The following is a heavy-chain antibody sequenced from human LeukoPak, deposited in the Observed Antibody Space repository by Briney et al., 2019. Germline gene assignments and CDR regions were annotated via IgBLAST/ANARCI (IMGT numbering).Heavy chain of an antibody. CDR1: GFTFSSYS. V-gene: IGHV3-48*01. CDR2: ISSSSSTI. CDR3: ARAPMATITFSDY. D-gene: IGHD5-24*01. Sequence: GGSLRLSCAASGFTFSSYSMNWVRQAPGKGLEWVSYISSSSSTIYYADSVKGRFTISRDNSKNTLYLQMNSLRAEDTAVYYCARAPMATITFSDYWGQGTLVTVSS. J-gene: IGHJ4*02.